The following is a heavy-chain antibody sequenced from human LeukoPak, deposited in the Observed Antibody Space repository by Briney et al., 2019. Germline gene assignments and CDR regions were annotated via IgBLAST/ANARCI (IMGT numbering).Heavy chain of an antibody. Sequence: GGSLRLSCAASGFTFSSYAMSWVRQAPGKGLEWVSAISLSGDSTYYADSVKGRFTISRDNSKNTLYLQMNNLRAEDTAVYYCARDRSFSSPDAFDIWGQGTMVTVSS. CDR1: GFTFSSYA. CDR2: ISLSGDST. D-gene: IGHD6-6*01. V-gene: IGHV3-23*01. CDR3: ARDRSFSSPDAFDI. J-gene: IGHJ3*02.